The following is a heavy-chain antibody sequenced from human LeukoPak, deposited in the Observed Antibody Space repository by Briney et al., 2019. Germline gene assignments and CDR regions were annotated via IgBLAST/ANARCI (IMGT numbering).Heavy chain of an antibody. CDR2: INHSGST. V-gene: IGHV4-34*01. CDR1: GGSFSGYY. Sequence: PSETLSLTCAVYGGSFSGYYWSWIRQPPGKGLEWIGEINHSGSTNYNPSLKSRVTISVDTSKNQFSLKLSSVTAADTAVYYCARGIVVVPAGHGRKPGRGAYWFDHWGQGTLVTVSS. J-gene: IGHJ5*02. CDR3: ARGIVVVPAGHGRKPGRGAYWFDH. D-gene: IGHD2-2*01.